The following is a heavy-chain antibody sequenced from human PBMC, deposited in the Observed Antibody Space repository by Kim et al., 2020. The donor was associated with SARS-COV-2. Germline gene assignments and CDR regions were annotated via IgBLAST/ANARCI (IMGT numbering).Heavy chain of an antibody. CDR3: ARTKQLRYFQH. CDR2: T. J-gene: IGHJ1*01. V-gene: IGHV4-34*01. D-gene: IGHD6-13*01. Sequence: TPYNPALMSRVTISVDTSKNQFSLKLSSVTAADTAVYCWARTKQLRYFQHWGQGTLVTVSS.